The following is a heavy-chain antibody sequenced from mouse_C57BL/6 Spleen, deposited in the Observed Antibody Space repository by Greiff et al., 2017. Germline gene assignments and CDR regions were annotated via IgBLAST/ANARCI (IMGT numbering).Heavy chain of an antibody. Sequence: EVQLVESGPGLVKPSQSLSLTCSVTGYSITSGYYWNWIRQFPGNKLEWMGYISYDGSNNYNPSLKNRISITRDTSNNQFFLKLNSVTTEDTATYYCARPYDGYSWFAYWGQGTLVTVSA. D-gene: IGHD2-3*01. J-gene: IGHJ3*01. V-gene: IGHV3-6*01. CDR2: ISYDGSN. CDR3: ARPYDGYSWFAY. CDR1: GYSITSGYY.